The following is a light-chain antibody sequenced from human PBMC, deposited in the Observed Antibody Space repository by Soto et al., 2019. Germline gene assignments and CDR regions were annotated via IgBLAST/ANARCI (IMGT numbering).Light chain of an antibody. CDR1: QGIRND. Sequence: AVQMTQSPSSLSASVGDRITITCRASQGIRNDLAWYQQKPGKAPNLLIYAASRLHIGVPSRFSGSGSGTDFTFTITGLQPADFATYYCLQDNNYPYTFGQGTKVDIK. CDR2: AAS. CDR3: LQDNNYPYT. V-gene: IGKV1-6*01. J-gene: IGKJ2*01.